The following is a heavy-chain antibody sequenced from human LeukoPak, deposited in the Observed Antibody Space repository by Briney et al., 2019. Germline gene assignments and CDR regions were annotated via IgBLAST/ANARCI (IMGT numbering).Heavy chain of an antibody. CDR2: ISWNSGSI. CDR1: GFTFSSDY. J-gene: IGHJ4*02. Sequence: GGSLRLSCEDSGFTFSSDYMTWFRQAPGKGLEWVSGISWNSGSIGYADSVKGRFTISRDNAKNSLYLQMNSLRAEDTALYYCAKGFLEWLFSPFDYWGQGTLVTVSS. CDR3: AKGFLEWLFSPFDY. V-gene: IGHV3-9*01. D-gene: IGHD3-3*01.